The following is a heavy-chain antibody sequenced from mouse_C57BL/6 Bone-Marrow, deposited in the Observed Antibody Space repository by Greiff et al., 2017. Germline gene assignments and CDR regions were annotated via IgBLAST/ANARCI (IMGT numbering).Heavy chain of an antibody. V-gene: IGHV1-62-2*01. Sequence: VQPQQSGAELVKPGASVKLSCKASCYTFTEYTIHWVKQRSGQGLEWGGWFYPGSGSIKYNEKFKDKGTLTADKSSSTAYMELSRLTSEDSAVYFCARHGESTTVYCYFEVWGTGTTVTVSS. CDR3: ARHGESTTVYCYFEV. J-gene: IGHJ1*03. CDR2: FYPGSGSI. D-gene: IGHD1-1*01. CDR1: CYTFTEYT.